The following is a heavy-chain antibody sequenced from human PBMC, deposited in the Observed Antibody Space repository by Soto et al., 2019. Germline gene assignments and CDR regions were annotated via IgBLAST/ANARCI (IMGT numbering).Heavy chain of an antibody. CDR2: ISAYNGNT. Sequence: QVQLVQSGAEVKKPGASVKVSCKASGYTFTSYGISWVRQAPGQGLEWMGWISAYNGNTNYAQKLRGRVTMTTDTSTSTASMELRSLRSDETAVYYCARGLWFGYLLTGFPDFDYWGQGPLVTVSS. CDR1: GYTFTSYG. D-gene: IGHD3-10*01. J-gene: IGHJ4*02. CDR3: ARGLWFGYLLTGFPDFDY. V-gene: IGHV1-18*01.